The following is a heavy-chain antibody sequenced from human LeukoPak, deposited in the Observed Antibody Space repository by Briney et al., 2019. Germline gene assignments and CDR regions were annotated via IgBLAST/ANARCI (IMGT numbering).Heavy chain of an antibody. Sequence: GASVKVSCKASGYTFTSYYMHWVRQAPGQGLEWMGIINPSGGSTSYAQKFQGRVTITADESTSTAYMELSSLRSEDTAVYYCARGRSGVSDYWGQGTLVTVSS. CDR2: INPSGGST. V-gene: IGHV1-46*01. CDR1: GYTFTSYY. D-gene: IGHD3-10*01. J-gene: IGHJ4*02. CDR3: ARGRSGVSDY.